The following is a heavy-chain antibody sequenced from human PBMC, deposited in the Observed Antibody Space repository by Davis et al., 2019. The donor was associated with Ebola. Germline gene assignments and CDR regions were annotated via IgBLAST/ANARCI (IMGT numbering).Heavy chain of an antibody. J-gene: IGHJ4*02. V-gene: IGHV4-4*07. CDR3: ARVGLDSSGSFAYYFDY. Sequence: PSETLSLTCTVSGGSISSYYWSWIRQPAGKGLEWIGRIYTSGSTNYNPSLKSRVTMSVDTSKNQFSLKLSSVTAADTAVYYYARVGLDSSGSFAYYFDYWGQGTLVTVSS. D-gene: IGHD6-19*01. CDR2: IYTSGST. CDR1: GGSISSYY.